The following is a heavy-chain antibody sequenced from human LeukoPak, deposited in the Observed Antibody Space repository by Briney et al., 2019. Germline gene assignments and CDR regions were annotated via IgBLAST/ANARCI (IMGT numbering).Heavy chain of an antibody. V-gene: IGHV3-20*04. CDR3: ARVGSSSSSLLNDY. J-gene: IGHJ4*02. CDR2: INWNGGST. D-gene: IGHD2-2*01. Sequence: GGSLRLSCAASGFTFDDYGMSWVRQAPGKGLEWVSGINWNGGSTGYADSVKGRFTISRDNAKNSLYLQMNSLRAEDTALYYCARVGSSSSSLLNDYWGQGTPVTVSS. CDR1: GFTFDDYG.